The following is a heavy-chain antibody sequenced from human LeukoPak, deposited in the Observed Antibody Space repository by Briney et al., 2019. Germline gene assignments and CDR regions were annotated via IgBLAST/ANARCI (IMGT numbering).Heavy chain of an antibody. CDR1: GGSFSPYY. Sequence: SETLSLTCTVSGGSFSPYYWSWIRQPPGKGLEYIGYIYYSGSTNYNPSLKSRVTISLDTSKNQFSLKLSSVTAADTAVYYCARSTWLLDKWGQGTLVTVSS. CDR3: ARSTWLLDK. CDR2: IYYSGST. D-gene: IGHD3-22*01. V-gene: IGHV4-59*01. J-gene: IGHJ4*02.